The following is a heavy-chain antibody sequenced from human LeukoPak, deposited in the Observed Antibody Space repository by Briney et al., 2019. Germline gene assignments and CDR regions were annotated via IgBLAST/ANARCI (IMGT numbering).Heavy chain of an antibody. CDR1: GFTFSSYS. CDR2: ISSSSSYI. J-gene: IGHJ4*02. D-gene: IGHD6-6*01. CDR3: ARVIGREMGIAARFLAD. Sequence: GGSLRLSCAASGFTFSSYSMNWVRQAPGKGLEWVSSISSSSSYIYYADSVKGRFTISRDNAKNSLYLQMNSLRAEDTAVYYCARVIGREMGIAARFLADWGQGTLVTVSS. V-gene: IGHV3-21*01.